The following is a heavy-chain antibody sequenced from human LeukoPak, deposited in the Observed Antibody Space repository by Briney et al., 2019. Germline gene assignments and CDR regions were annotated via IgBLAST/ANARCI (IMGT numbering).Heavy chain of an antibody. CDR3: ARARDNYDNSGFSALEY. CDR1: GFSFSYYG. J-gene: IGHJ4*02. CDR2: IWYDGSNK. Sequence: GGSLRLSCAASGFSFSYYGMHWVRQAPGKGLEWVAVIWYDGSNKNYADSVEGRFTISRDNPMNTLYLQMNSLRGEDTALYYCARARDNYDNSGFSALEYWGQGTLVTVSS. D-gene: IGHD3-22*01. V-gene: IGHV3-33*01.